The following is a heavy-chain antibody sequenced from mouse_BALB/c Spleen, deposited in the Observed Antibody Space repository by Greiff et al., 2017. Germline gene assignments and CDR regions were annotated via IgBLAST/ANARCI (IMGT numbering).Heavy chain of an antibody. CDR2: ISYSGST. CDR3: ARKLLYWYFDV. CDR1: GYSITSDYA. V-gene: IGHV3-2*02. J-gene: IGHJ1*01. Sequence: EVKLMESGPGLVKPSQSLSLTCTVTGYSITSDYAWNWIRQFPGNKLEWMGYISYSGSTSYNPSLKSRISITRDTSKNQFFLQLNSVTTEDTATYYCARKLLYWYFDVWGAGTTVTVSS.